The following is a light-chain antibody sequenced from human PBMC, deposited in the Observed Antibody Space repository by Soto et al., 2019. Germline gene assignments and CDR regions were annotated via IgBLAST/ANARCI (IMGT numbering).Light chain of an antibody. V-gene: IGKV3-15*01. Sequence: MTQSPSSLSVSPGEGATLFCRASQSVRNNLAWYQQKPGLAPRLLIYAVSTRATGVPARFSGNGSETEFTLTISGLQSDDFALYYCQQYNKWPPWTFGQGTKVEIK. CDR3: QQYNKWPPWT. CDR1: QSVRNN. J-gene: IGKJ1*01. CDR2: AVS.